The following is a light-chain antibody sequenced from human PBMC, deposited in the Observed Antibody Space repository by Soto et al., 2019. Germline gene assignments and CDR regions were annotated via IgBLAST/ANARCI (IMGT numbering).Light chain of an antibody. CDR2: WAS. Sequence: DIVMTQSPDSLAVSLGERATINCKSSQSVLYSSNNKNYLAWFQQKPGQPPKGLIYWASTRESGVPDRFSGSGSGTDFTLTISSLQAEDAAVYYCQHCYTTPWTFGQGTKVEIK. CDR1: QSVLYSSNNKNY. CDR3: QHCYTTPWT. V-gene: IGKV4-1*01. J-gene: IGKJ1*01.